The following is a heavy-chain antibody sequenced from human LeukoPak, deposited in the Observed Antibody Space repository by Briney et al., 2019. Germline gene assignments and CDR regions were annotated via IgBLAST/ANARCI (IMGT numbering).Heavy chain of an antibody. J-gene: IGHJ4*02. CDR1: GGTFSSYA. V-gene: IGHV1-69*13. CDR2: IIPIFGTA. D-gene: IGHD2-2*01. Sequence: SVKVSCKASGGTFSSYAISWVRQAPGQGLEWMGGIIPIFGTANYAQKFQGRVTITADESTSTAYMELSSLRSEDTAVYYCARGRFRYCSSTSCRYPPVGYWGQGTLVTVSS. CDR3: ARGRFRYCSSTSCRYPPVGY.